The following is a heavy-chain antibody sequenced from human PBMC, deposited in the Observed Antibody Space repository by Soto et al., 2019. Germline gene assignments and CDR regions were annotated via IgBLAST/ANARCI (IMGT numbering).Heavy chain of an antibody. CDR1: GDSISSGY. Sequence: LSLTCAVSGDSISSGYYWAWIRQPPGKGLEWVAVISYEGSNKYYADPVKGRFTISRDNSKNTLYLEMNSLRTEDTAVYYCAKPISISGVIIDAFDVWGQGTMVTVSS. J-gene: IGHJ3*01. CDR3: AKPISISGVIIDAFDV. V-gene: IGHV3-30*18. CDR2: ISYEGSNK. D-gene: IGHD3-3*01.